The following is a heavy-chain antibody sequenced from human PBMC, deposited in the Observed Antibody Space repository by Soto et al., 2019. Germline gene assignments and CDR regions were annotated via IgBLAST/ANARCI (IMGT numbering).Heavy chain of an antibody. V-gene: IGHV3-33*01. CDR3: ASGLDYFDY. Sequence: GSLRLSCAASGFTFSSYGMQWVRQAPGKGLEWVAVIWFDGSNKYYADSVRGRFTISRDNSRNTVFLQMNSLRAEDTAVYYCASGLDYFDYWGQGTLVTVSS. CDR1: GFTFSSYG. D-gene: IGHD3-16*01. J-gene: IGHJ4*02. CDR2: IWFDGSNK.